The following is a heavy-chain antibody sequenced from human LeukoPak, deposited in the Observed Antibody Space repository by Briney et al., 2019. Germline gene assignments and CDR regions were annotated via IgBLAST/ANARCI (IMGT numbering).Heavy chain of an antibody. Sequence: SETLSLTCTVSGGSISSSSYYWGWIRQPPGKGLEWIGSIYYSGSTYYNQSLKSRVTISVDTSKNQFSLKLSSVTAADTAVYYCARDRLVITYYYYGMDVWGQGTTVTVSS. CDR2: IYYSGST. D-gene: IGHD3-9*01. CDR1: GGSISSSSYY. V-gene: IGHV4-39*07. CDR3: ARDRLVITYYYYGMDV. J-gene: IGHJ6*02.